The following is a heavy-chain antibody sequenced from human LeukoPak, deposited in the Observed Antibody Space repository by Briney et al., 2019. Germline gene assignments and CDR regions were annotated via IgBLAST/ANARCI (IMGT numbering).Heavy chain of an antibody. CDR3: ARDDILTGLPFDY. Sequence: GGSLRLSCAASGFTFSSYAVSWVRQAPGKGLECISGFSGSGGSTYYADSVKGRFTISRDNAKNSLYLQMNSLRAEDTAVYYCARDDILTGLPFDYWGQGTLVTVSS. CDR2: FSGSGGST. V-gene: IGHV3-23*01. D-gene: IGHD3-9*01. J-gene: IGHJ4*02. CDR1: GFTFSSYA.